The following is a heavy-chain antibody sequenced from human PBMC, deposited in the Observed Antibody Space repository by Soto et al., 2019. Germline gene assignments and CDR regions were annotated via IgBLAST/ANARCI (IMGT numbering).Heavy chain of an antibody. J-gene: IGHJ4*02. CDR1: GFSLSTSGVA. CDR3: AHSAPRSSGSGIDFKWQFDS. D-gene: IGHD3-10*01. V-gene: IGHV2-5*01. Sequence: SGPTLVNPTQTLRLTCTFSGFSLSTSGVAVGWIRQPPGKTLEWLAFIFWNDETRYSPSLKTRLTITKDTSKNQVVLTMTNMDHVDTATYYCAHSAPRSSGSGIDFKWQFDSWGQGTLVTVSS. CDR2: IFWNDET.